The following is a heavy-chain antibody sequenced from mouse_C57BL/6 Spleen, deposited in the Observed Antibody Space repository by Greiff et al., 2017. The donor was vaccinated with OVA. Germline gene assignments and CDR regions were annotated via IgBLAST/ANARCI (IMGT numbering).Heavy chain of an antibody. CDR1: GYTFTSYW. D-gene: IGHD4-1*01. V-gene: IGHV1-7*01. CDR2: INPSSGYT. Sequence: QVQLQQSGAELAKPGASVKLSCKASGYTFTSYWMHWVKQRPGQGLEWIGYINPSSGYTKYNQKFKDKATLTADKSSSTAYMQLSSLTYEDSAVYYCARRFANWEGYFDYWGQGTTLTVSS. J-gene: IGHJ2*01. CDR3: ARRFANWEGYFDY.